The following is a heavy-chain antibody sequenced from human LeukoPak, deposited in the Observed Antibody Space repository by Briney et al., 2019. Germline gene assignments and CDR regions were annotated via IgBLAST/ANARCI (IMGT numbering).Heavy chain of an antibody. CDR1: GFTFSSYG. J-gene: IGHJ4*02. Sequence: GGSLRLSCAASGFTFSSYGMHWVRQAPGKGLEWVAVIWYDGSNKYYADSVKGRFTISRDNSKNTLYLQMNSLRAEDTAVYYCARGRVDIVATSYYFDYWGQGTLVTVSS. CDR2: IWYDGSNK. V-gene: IGHV3-33*01. CDR3: ARGRVDIVATSYYFDY. D-gene: IGHD5-12*01.